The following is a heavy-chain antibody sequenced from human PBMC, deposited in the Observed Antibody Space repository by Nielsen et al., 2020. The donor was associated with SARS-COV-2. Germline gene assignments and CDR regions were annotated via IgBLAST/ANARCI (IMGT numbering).Heavy chain of an antibody. V-gene: IGHV3-33*01. Sequence: WIRQPPGKGLEWVAVIWYDGNNKYYVDSVKGRFTISRDNSKNTLYLQMNSLRAEDTAVYYCARGNAYDILTGYPPDAFDIWGQGTMVTVSS. J-gene: IGHJ3*02. D-gene: IGHD3-9*01. CDR3: ARGNAYDILTGYPPDAFDI. CDR2: IWYDGNNK.